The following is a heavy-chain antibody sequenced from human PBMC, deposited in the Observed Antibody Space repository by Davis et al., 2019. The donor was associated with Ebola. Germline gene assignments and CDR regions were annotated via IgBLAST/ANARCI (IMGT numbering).Heavy chain of an antibody. CDR3: ATDNWGPAL. D-gene: IGHD7-27*01. J-gene: IGHJ4*02. CDR1: GFSFDNSW. V-gene: IGHV3-7*01. Sequence: GESLKISCVVTGFSFDNSWMTWVRQAPGKGLEWVANVKEDGSEKNYVESVKGRFTISRDNAKKSLYLEMNSLRAEDTAVYYCATDNWGPALWGQGTLLTVSS. CDR2: VKEDGSEK.